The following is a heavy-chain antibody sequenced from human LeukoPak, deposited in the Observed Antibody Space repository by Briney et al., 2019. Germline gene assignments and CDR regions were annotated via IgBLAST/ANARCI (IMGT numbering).Heavy chain of an antibody. J-gene: IGHJ4*02. Sequence: SETLSLTCSVSGYSFTSGHYWGWIRQPPGKGLEWIGNIYHTGSTHYNPSLKSRVTMSVDTSKNQFSLKLNSVTAADTAVYYCARYCSSTSCILRGFDYWGQGTLVTVSS. D-gene: IGHD2-2*01. CDR2: IYHTGST. CDR1: GYSFTSGHY. CDR3: ARYCSSTSCILRGFDY. V-gene: IGHV4-38-2*01.